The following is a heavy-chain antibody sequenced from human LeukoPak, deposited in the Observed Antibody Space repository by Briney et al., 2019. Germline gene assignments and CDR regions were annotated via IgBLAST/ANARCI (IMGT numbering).Heavy chain of an antibody. CDR1: GLXLSNAW. CDR3: TTPQLWLRGALGY. J-gene: IGHJ4*02. Sequence: GGSLRLSCAASGLXLSNAWISWVRQAPGKGLEWVGRIRSKTDGGTIDYAAPVKGRFTISRDDSKNTLYLQMNSLKTEDTAVYYCTTPQLWLRGALGYWGQGTLVTVTS. CDR2: IRSKTDGGTI. D-gene: IGHD5-18*01. V-gene: IGHV3-15*01.